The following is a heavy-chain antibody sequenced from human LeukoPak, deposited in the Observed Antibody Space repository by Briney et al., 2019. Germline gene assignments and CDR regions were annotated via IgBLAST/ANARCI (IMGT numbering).Heavy chain of an antibody. V-gene: IGHV4-38-2*02. J-gene: IGHJ4*02. CDR1: GYSISSGYY. D-gene: IGHD3-10*01. Sequence: SETLSLTCTVSGYSISSGYYWGWIRQPPGKGLEWIGSIYHSGSTYYNPSLKSRVTISVDTSKNQFSLKLSSVTAADTAVYYCARTGGPRFDYWGQGTLVTVSS. CDR2: IYHSGST. CDR3: ARTGGPRFDY.